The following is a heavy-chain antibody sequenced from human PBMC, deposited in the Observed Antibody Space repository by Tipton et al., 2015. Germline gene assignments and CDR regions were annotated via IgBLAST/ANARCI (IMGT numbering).Heavy chain of an antibody. J-gene: IGHJ4*02. CDR3: AGHLAYRDTWSAQGF. V-gene: IGHV4-39*01. Sequence: TLSLTCTVSGGSIRSSGYYWSWIRQHPGKGLEWIGYIYYSGSTDYSPSLKSRGTISADMSKNQFSLKLTSVTAADTAVYYCAGHLAYRDTWSAQGFWGQGTLVTVSS. CDR2: IYYSGST. D-gene: IGHD3-3*01. CDR1: GGSIRSSGYY.